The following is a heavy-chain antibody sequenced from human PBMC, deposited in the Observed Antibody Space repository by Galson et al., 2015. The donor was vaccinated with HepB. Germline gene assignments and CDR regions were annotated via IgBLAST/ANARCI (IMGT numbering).Heavy chain of an antibody. Sequence: SVKVSCKASGYTFTSYAMHWVRQAPGQRLEWMGWINAGNGNTKYSQKFQGRVTITRDTFASTAYMELGSLRSEDTAVYYCARDPLGYCSGGSCYPPRYYYYGMDVWGQGTTVTVSS. CDR1: GYTFTSYA. CDR3: ARDPLGYCSGGSCYPPRYYYYGMDV. V-gene: IGHV1-3*01. J-gene: IGHJ6*02. D-gene: IGHD2-15*01. CDR2: INAGNGNT.